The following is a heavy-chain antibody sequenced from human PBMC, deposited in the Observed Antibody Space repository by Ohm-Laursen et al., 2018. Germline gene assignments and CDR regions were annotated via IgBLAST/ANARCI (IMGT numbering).Heavy chain of an antibody. CDR1: GFNFETHS. CDR3: TGDGVAAHPGDAFDI. V-gene: IGHV3-48*02. D-gene: IGHD2-15*01. Sequence: GSLRLSCSAPGFNFETHSMNWVRQAPGKGLEWVSCITKNGATEYADSVKGRFTITRDNAMKSVFLQMNSLRDEDTAVYYCTGDGVAAHPGDAFDIWGHGTMVTVSS. J-gene: IGHJ3*02. CDR2: ITKNGATE.